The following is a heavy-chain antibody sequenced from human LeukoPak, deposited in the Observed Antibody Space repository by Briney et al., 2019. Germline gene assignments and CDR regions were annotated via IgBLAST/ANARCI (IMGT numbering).Heavy chain of an antibody. Sequence: GASVKVSCKASGYTFTGYYIHWVRQAPGQGLEWMGWINPNSGGTDYAQKFQGRVTMTRDTSITTAYMELSSLRSDDTAVYYCAIQPWGSGNSWYFDLWGRGTLVTVSS. D-gene: IGHD7-27*01. CDR3: AIQPWGSGNSWYFDL. CDR2: INPNSGGT. J-gene: IGHJ2*01. V-gene: IGHV1-2*02. CDR1: GYTFTGYY.